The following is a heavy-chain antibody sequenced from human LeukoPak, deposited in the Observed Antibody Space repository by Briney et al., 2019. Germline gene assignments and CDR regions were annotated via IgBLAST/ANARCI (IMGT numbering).Heavy chain of an antibody. CDR3: ARIRCGRGQARCYNH. J-gene: IGHJ5*02. Sequence: SETLSLTCAVSGVSVSDYYWSWVRQSPEKGLEWIGEVSPGGYTTYNPSLRSRVIISEDTSENQLSLNVTSVTAADTALYYCARIRCGRGQARCYNHWAQGSLVTVSS. CDR1: GVSVSDYY. CDR2: VSPGGYT. V-gene: IGHV4-34*01. D-gene: IGHD2-21*01.